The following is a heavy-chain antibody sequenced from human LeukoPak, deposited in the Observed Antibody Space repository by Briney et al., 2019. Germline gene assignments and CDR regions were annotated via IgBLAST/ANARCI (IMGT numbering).Heavy chain of an antibody. CDR1: GGSVSRGGYY. CDR3: ATADWESFYFDS. D-gene: IGHD1-26*01. V-gene: IGHV4-31*03. J-gene: IGHJ4*02. Sequence: SETLSLTCTVSGGSVSRGGYYWNWIRQHPGKGLEWIGFTSYSEGSYYNPSLMSRITISVDRSQNQFSLKMRDVTAADTAVYFCATADWESFYFDSWGQGALVAVSS. CDR2: TSYSEGS.